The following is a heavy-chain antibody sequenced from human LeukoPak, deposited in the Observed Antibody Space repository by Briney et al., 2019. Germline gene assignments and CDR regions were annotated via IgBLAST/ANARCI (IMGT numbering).Heavy chain of an antibody. CDR2: IIPIFGTA. CDR3: ARGFDIVVVPAAISWFDP. Sequence: ASVKVSCKASGGTFSSYAISWVRQAPGQGLEWMGGIIPIFGTANYAQKFQGRVTITADESTSTAYMELSSLRSEDTAVYYCARGFDIVVVPAAISWFDPWGQGTLVTVSS. D-gene: IGHD2-2*02. V-gene: IGHV1-69*13. J-gene: IGHJ5*02. CDR1: GGTFSSYA.